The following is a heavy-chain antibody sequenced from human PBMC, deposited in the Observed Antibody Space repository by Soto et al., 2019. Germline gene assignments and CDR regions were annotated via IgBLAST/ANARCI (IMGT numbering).Heavy chain of an antibody. CDR2: ISYDGSNK. V-gene: IGHV3-30*18. J-gene: IGHJ4*02. CDR1: GFTFSSYG. Sequence: GGSLRLSCAASGFTFSSYGMHWVRQAPGKGLEWVAVISYDGSNKYYADSVKGRFTISRDSSKNTLYLQMNRLRAEDTAVYYCAKLHDYGSGVLDYWGQGNLGTVSS. D-gene: IGHD3-10*01. CDR3: AKLHDYGSGVLDY.